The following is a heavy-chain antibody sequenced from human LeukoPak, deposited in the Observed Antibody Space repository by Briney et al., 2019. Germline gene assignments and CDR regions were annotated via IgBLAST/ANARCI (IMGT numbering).Heavy chain of an antibody. CDR3: ARGPPGGSLYYFDY. CDR1: GFTFSSYS. V-gene: IGHV3-48*04. Sequence: PGGSLRLSCAASGFTFSSYSMNWVRQAPGKGLEWVSYISSSSSTIYYADSVKGRFTISRDNAKNSLYLQMNSLRAEDTAVYYCARGPPGGSLYYFDYWGQGTLVTVSS. D-gene: IGHD1-26*01. J-gene: IGHJ4*02. CDR2: ISSSSSTI.